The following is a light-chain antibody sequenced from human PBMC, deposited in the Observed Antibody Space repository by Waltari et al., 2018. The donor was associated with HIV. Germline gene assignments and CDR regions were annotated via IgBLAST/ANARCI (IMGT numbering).Light chain of an antibody. V-gene: IGLV1-47*01. CDR2: RNN. Sequence: QSVLTQPPSASGTPGQRVTISCSGSSSNIGSNYVYWYQQLPGTAPKPLIDRNNQRPSGVPDRFSGSKSGTSASLAISGLRSEDEAAYYCAAWDGSLSGRVFGGGTKLTVL. CDR1: SSNIGSNY. CDR3: AAWDGSLSGRV. J-gene: IGLJ3*02.